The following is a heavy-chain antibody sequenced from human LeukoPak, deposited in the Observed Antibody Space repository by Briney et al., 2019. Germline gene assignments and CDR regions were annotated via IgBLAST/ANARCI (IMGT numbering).Heavy chain of an antibody. CDR1: GGSISSYY. CDR3: ARLVSGYYLDY. CDR2: IYYSGST. J-gene: IGHJ4*02. Sequence: TSETLSLTFTVSGGSISSYYWSWIRQPPGKGLEWIGYIYYSGSTNYNPSLKSRVTISVDTSKNQFSLKLSSVTAADTAVYYCARLVSGYYLDYWGQGTLVTVSS. V-gene: IGHV4-59*08. D-gene: IGHD3-22*01.